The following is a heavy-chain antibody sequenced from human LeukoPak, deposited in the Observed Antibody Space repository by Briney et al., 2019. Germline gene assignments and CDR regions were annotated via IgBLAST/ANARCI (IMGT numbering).Heavy chain of an antibody. CDR3: ARDHITMVRGVSWRGWGEYYFDY. CDR1: GGTFSSYA. Sequence: GASVKVSCKASGGTFSSYATSWVRQAPGQGLEWMGGIIPIFGTANYAQKFQGRVTITADESTSTAYMELSSLRSEDTAVYYCARDHITMVRGVSWRGWGEYYFDYWGQGTLVTVSS. J-gene: IGHJ4*02. CDR2: IIPIFGTA. D-gene: IGHD3-10*01. V-gene: IGHV1-69*13.